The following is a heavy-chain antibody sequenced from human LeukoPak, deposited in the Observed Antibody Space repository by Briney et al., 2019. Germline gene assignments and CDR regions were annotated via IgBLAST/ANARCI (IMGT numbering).Heavy chain of an antibody. CDR1: GGSISNYY. CDR2: IYYSGST. Sequence: SETLSLTCTVSGGSISNYYWTWIRQPPGKGLEWIGYIYYSGSTNYNPSLKSRVTISVDTSKNQFSLKLSSVTAADTAVYYCASREYYDSSGYQAEYFQHWGQGTLVTVSS. V-gene: IGHV4-59*01. D-gene: IGHD3-22*01. J-gene: IGHJ1*01. CDR3: ASREYYDSSGYQAEYFQH.